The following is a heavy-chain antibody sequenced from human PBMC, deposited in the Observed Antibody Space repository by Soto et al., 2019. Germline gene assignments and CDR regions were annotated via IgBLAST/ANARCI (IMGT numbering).Heavy chain of an antibody. CDR1: GGSVSSGSYY. V-gene: IGHV4-61*01. Sequence: GPGPEGASETLSLTCTVSGGSVSSGSYYWSWIRQPPGKGLEWIGYIYYSGSTNYNPSLKSRVTISIDTSKNQFSLKLSSVTAADTAVYYCASRSGYNWFDPWGQGTLVTVSS. CDR3: ASRSGYNWFDP. D-gene: IGHD3-22*01. CDR2: IYYSGST. J-gene: IGHJ5*02.